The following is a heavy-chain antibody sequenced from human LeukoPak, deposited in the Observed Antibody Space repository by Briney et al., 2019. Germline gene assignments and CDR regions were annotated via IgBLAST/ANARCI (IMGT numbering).Heavy chain of an antibody. CDR1: GGSISSSSYY. J-gene: IGHJ5*02. CDR3: ARHQLTIFGGVPGFDP. CDR2: IYYSGST. D-gene: IGHD3-3*01. Sequence: SETLSLTCTVSGGSISSSSYYWGWIRQPPGKGLEWIGSIYYSGSTYYNPSLKSRVTISVDTSKNQFSLKLSSVTAADTAVYYCARHQLTIFGGVPGFDPWGQGTLVTVSS. V-gene: IGHV4-39*01.